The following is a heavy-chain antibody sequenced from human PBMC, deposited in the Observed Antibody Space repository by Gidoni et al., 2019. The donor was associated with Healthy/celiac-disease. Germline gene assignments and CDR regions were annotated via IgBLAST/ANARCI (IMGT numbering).Heavy chain of an antibody. CDR2: MNPHSGNT. Sequence: QVQLVQSGAEVKKPGASVKVSCKAPGYTFTSSDITWVRQATGQGLEWMGWMNPHSGNTGYAQKFQGRVTMTRNTSISTAYMELSSLRSEDTAVYYCARGAHYWSSTSCYSRGGAFDIWGQGTMVTVSS. D-gene: IGHD2-2*01. J-gene: IGHJ3*02. CDR3: ARGAHYWSSTSCYSRGGAFDI. CDR1: GYTFTSSD. V-gene: IGHV1-8*02.